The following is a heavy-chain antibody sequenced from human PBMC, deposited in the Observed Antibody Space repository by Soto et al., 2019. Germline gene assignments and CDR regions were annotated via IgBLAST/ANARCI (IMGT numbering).Heavy chain of an antibody. CDR3: AREPMVRDMVSYYYYMDV. CDR2: IWYDGSNK. V-gene: IGHV3-33*01. Sequence: QVQLVESGGGVVQPGRSLRLSCAASGFTFSSYGMHWVRQAPGKGLEWVAVIWYDGSNKYYADSVKGRFTISRDNSKNTLYLQMNSLRAEDTAVYYCAREPMVRDMVSYYYYMDVWGKGNTVTVSS. J-gene: IGHJ6*03. D-gene: IGHD3-10*01. CDR1: GFTFSSYG.